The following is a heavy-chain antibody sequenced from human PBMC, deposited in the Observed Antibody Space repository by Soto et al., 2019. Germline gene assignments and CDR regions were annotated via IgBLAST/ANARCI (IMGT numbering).Heavy chain of an antibody. CDR3: ARGGVSTRTFDY. CDR2: IYPSDSDT. V-gene: IGHV5-51*01. Sequence: GESLKISCKGSGYNFAGYWIAWVRQMPGKGLELMGIIYPSDSDTRYRPSFQGRVTISADKSISSAYLQWSSLRASDTAMYYCARGGVSTRTFDYWGQGTPVTVSS. D-gene: IGHD3-3*01. J-gene: IGHJ4*02. CDR1: GYNFAGYW.